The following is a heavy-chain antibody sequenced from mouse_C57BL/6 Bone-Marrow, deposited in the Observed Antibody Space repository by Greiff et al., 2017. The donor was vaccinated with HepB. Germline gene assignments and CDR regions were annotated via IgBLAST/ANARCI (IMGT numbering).Heavy chain of an antibody. D-gene: IGHD2-4*01. Sequence: VQLQQSGAELARPGASMKLSCKASGYTFTSYGISWVKQRTGQGLEWIGEIYPRSGNTYYNEKFKGKATLTADKSTSTAYMELRTLTSEDSAVYFCARLDDYEDFDVWGTGTTVTVSS. CDR2: IYPRSGNT. J-gene: IGHJ1*03. CDR3: ARLDDYEDFDV. CDR1: GYTFTSYG. V-gene: IGHV1-81*01.